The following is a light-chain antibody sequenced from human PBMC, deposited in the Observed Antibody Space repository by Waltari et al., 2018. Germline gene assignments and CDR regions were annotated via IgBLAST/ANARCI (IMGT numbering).Light chain of an antibody. V-gene: IGKV1D-8*01. CDR3: QQYYSFPPT. CDR1: QGISSY. CDR2: AAS. J-gene: IGKJ3*01. Sequence: VIWMTQSPSLLSASPGDRVTISCRISQGISSYLAWYQQKPWKAPELLIYAASALQSGVPSRFSGSGSGTDFTLTISCLQSEDFATYYCQQYYSFPPTFGPGTKVDIK.